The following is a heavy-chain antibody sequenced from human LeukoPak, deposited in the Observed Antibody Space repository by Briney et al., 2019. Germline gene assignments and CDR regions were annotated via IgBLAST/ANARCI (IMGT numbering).Heavy chain of an antibody. CDR2: INPNSGGT. J-gene: IGHJ4*02. Sequence: ASVKVSCKASGYTFTSYGISWVRQAPGQGLEWMGRINPNSGGTNYAQKFQGRVTMTRDTSISTAYMELSRLRSDDTAVYYCARKIAAAGTDYWGQGTLVTVSS. D-gene: IGHD6-13*01. CDR3: ARKIAAAGTDY. V-gene: IGHV1-2*06. CDR1: GYTFTSYG.